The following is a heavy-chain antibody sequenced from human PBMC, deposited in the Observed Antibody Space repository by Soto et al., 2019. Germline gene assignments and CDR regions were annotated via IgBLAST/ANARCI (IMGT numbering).Heavy chain of an antibody. Sequence: EVQLLESGGGLVQPGGSLRLSCAASGFTFSSYAMSWVRQAPGKGLEWVSAISGSGGSTYYADSAKGRFTISRDNSKNTLYLQMNSLRAEDTAVYYCAIAYGDYPAWFDPWGQGTLVTVSS. CDR1: GFTFSSYA. V-gene: IGHV3-23*01. D-gene: IGHD4-17*01. J-gene: IGHJ5*02. CDR3: AIAYGDYPAWFDP. CDR2: ISGSGGST.